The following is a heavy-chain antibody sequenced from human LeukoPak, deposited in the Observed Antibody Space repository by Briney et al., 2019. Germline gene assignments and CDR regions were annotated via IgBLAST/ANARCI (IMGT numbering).Heavy chain of an antibody. V-gene: IGHV3-15*01. J-gene: IGHJ4*02. CDR1: GFTFSNAW. CDR3: TTDGVGVEGATYDN. CDR2: IKSKTDGGTT. D-gene: IGHD1-26*01. Sequence: GGSLRLSCAASGFTFSNAWMSWVRQAPGKGLEWVGHIKSKTDGGTTDYAAPVKGRFTISRDDSKNTLYLQMNSLKTEDTAVYYCTTDGVGVEGATYDNWGQGTLVSVSS.